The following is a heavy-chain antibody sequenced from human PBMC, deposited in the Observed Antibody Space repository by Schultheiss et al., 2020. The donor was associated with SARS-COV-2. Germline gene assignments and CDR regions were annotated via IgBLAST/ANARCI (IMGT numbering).Heavy chain of an antibody. D-gene: IGHD2-2*02. CDR1: GFTFSSYA. V-gene: IGHV3-23*01. Sequence: GESLKISCAASGFTFSSYAMSWVRQAPGKGLEWVSAISGSGGSTYYADSVKGRFTISRDNSKNTLYLQMNSLRAEDTAVYYCAANQLLYPGYFQHWGQGTLVTVSS. J-gene: IGHJ1*01. CDR2: ISGSGGST. CDR3: AANQLLYPGYFQH.